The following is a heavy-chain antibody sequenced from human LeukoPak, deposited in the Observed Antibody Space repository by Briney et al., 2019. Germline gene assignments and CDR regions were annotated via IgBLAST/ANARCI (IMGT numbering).Heavy chain of an antibody. CDR2: IFYGGST. V-gene: IGHV4-39*01. J-gene: IGHJ4*02. CDR1: GASISSSSDY. CDR3: ARQVPTAAADTRGYFDY. Sequence: PSETLSLTRTVSGASISSSSDYWGWIRQAPGKGLEWIGSIFYGGSTHYNPSLKSRATISVDTSKNQFSLKLTSVTAADAAMYHCARQVPTAAADTRGYFDYWGQGTVVTVSS. D-gene: IGHD6-25*01.